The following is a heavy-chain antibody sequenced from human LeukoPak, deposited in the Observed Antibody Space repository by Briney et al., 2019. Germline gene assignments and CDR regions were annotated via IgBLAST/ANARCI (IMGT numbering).Heavy chain of an antibody. J-gene: IGHJ4*02. D-gene: IGHD3-10*01. CDR3: ARVRSVPDY. CDR2: MSYDENSK. Sequence: GGSLRLSCAASGFSFNAYWMHWVRQAPGTGLEWVAVMSYDENSKYYADSVRGRFTISRDNAKNSLYLQMNSLRAEDTAVYYCARVRSVPDYWGQGTLVTVSS. CDR1: GFSFNAYW. V-gene: IGHV3-30-3*01.